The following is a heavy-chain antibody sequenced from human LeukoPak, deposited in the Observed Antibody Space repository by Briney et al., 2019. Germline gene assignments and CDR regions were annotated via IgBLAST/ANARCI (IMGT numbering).Heavy chain of an antibody. J-gene: IGHJ6*02. CDR2: IGTAGDT. CDR3: ARVLGSYGMDV. CDR1: GFTFSSYD. D-gene: IGHD3-10*01. V-gene: IGHV3-13*01. Sequence: PGGSLRLSCAASGFTFSSYDMHWVRQATGKGLEWVSAIGTAGDTYYPGSVKGRFTISRENAKNSFYLQMNSLRAGDTAVYYCARVLGSYGMDVWGQGNTVTVSS.